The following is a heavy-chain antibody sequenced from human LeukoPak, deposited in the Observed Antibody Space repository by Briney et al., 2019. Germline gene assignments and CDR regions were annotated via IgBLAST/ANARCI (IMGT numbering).Heavy chain of an antibody. D-gene: IGHD3-16*01. CDR2: IKHDGSGK. Sequence: GSLRLSCAASGFSFNSDWMDWVRQAPGKGLEWVANIKHDGSGKNCLDSVKGRFTISRDNAQNSLYLQMNGLRVEDSAVYYCTRRLDDWGQGTLVTVSS. CDR1: GFSFNSDW. CDR3: TRRLDD. V-gene: IGHV3-7*01. J-gene: IGHJ4*02.